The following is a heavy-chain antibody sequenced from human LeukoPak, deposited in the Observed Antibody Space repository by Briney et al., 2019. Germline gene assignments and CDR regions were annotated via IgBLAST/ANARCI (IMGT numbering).Heavy chain of an antibody. CDR1: GGSISSSIYY. Sequence: PSETLSLTCTVSGGSISSSIYYWGWIRQPPGKGLEWIGSIYYSGSTYYNPSLKSRVTISVDTSKNQFSLKLSSVTAADTAVYYCARGTQYGGNSFDYWGQGTLVTVSS. J-gene: IGHJ4*02. V-gene: IGHV4-39*07. CDR2: IYYSGST. CDR3: ARGTQYGGNSFDY. D-gene: IGHD4-23*01.